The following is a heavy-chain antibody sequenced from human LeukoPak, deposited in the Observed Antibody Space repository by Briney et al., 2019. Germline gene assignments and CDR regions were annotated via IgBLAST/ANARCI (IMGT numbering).Heavy chain of an antibody. J-gene: IGHJ4*02. CDR2: MNPNSGNT. CDR1: GYTFTSYD. V-gene: IGHV1-8*01. CDR3: ARGRLPEGYSSSWYGIDY. D-gene: IGHD6-13*01. Sequence: ASVKVSCKASGYTFTSYDINWVRQATGQGLEWMGWMNPNSGNTGYAQKFQGRVTMTRNTSISTAYMELSSLRSEDTAVSYCARGRLPEGYSSSWYGIDYWGQGTLVTVSS.